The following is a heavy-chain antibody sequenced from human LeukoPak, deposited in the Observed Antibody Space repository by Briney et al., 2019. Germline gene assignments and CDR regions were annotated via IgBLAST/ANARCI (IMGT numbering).Heavy chain of an antibody. V-gene: IGHV4-59*01. Sequence: SETLSLTCTVSGGSIISYYWSWIRQPPGKGLEWIGYIYYSGSTNYNPSLKSRVTISVDTSKNQFSLKLSSVTAADTAVYYCAREIIAVSSFYKWFDPWGQRTLVTVSS. CDR3: AREIIAVSSFYKWFDP. CDR2: IYYSGST. J-gene: IGHJ5*02. D-gene: IGHD6-19*01. CDR1: GGSIISYY.